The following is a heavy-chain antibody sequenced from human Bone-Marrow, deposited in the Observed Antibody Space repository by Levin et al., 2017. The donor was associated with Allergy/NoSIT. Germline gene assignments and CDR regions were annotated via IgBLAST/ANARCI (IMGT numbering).Heavy chain of an antibody. CDR2: IRSKAYGATT. CDR1: GFIYGDYV. Sequence: GGSLRLSCTGSGFIYGDYVMSWFRQAPGEGLRWVGFIRSKAYGATTEYAASVKGRFSISRDDSNNIAYLQMNSLKTEDTAVFFCARGPPDEHYFYFDYWGQGTLVTVSS. D-gene: IGHD3-3*01. J-gene: IGHJ4*02. V-gene: IGHV3-49*03. CDR3: ARGPPDEHYFYFDY.